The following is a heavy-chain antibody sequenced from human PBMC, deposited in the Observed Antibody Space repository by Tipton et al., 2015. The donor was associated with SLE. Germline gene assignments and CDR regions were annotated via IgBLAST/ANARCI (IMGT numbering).Heavy chain of an antibody. CDR1: GFNFSDYY. D-gene: IGHD6-6*01. CDR3: ARLDNARLAASYFDY. J-gene: IGHJ4*02. Sequence: SLRLSCAASGFNFSDYYMSWIRQAPGKGLEWVAYIGGGDTPIYYTDSVKGRFAISRDNAKNSLFLQMNSLRADDTAVYYCARLDNARLAASYFDYWGQGTLVTVSS. V-gene: IGHV3-11*01. CDR2: IGGGDTPI.